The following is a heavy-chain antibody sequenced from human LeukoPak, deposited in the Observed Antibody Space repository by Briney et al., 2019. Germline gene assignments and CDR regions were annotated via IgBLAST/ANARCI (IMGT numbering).Heavy chain of an antibody. CDR2: ISWNSGSI. CDR1: GFTFDDYA. CDR3: AKDRSSSSWYAYFQH. V-gene: IGHV3-9*01. Sequence: GGSLRLSCAASGFTFDDYAMHWVRQAPGKGLEWVSGISWNSGSIGYADSVKGRFTISRDNAKNSLYLQMNSLRAEDTALYYCAKDRSSSSWYAYFQHWGQGTLVTVSS. J-gene: IGHJ1*01. D-gene: IGHD6-13*01.